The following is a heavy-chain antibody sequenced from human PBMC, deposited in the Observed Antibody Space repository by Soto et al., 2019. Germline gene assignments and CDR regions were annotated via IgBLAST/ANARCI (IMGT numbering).Heavy chain of an antibody. CDR1: GYTFTSYA. V-gene: IGHV1-3*01. J-gene: IGHJ4*02. CDR2: INAGNGNT. D-gene: IGHD5-18*01. CDR3: ARRTWIQLWPPAY. Sequence: AASVKVSCKASGYTFTSYAMHWVRQAPGQRLEWMGWINAGNGNTKYSQKFQGRVTITRDTSASTAYMELSSLRSEDTAVYYCARRTWIQLWPPAYWGQGTLVTVSS.